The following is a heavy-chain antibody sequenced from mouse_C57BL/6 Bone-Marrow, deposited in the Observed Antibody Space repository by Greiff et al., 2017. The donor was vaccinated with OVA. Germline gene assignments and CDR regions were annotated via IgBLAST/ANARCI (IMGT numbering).Heavy chain of an antibody. D-gene: IGHD3-1*01. CDR3: ARRATPLDY. Sequence: EVKVEESGGGLVKPGGSLKLSCAASGFTFSDYGMHWVRQAPEKGLEWVAYISSGSSTIYYADTVKGRFTISRDNAKNTLFLQMTSLRSEDTAMYYCARRATPLDYWGQGTTLTVSS. CDR2: ISSGSSTI. J-gene: IGHJ2*01. V-gene: IGHV5-17*01. CDR1: GFTFSDYG.